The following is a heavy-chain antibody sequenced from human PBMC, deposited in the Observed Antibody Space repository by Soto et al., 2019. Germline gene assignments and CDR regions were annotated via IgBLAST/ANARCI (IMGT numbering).Heavy chain of an antibody. CDR2: IRSKAYGGTT. V-gene: IGHV3-49*04. Sequence: GSVRLSCTAAGFTFGDYAMSWVRQAPGRGLEWVGFIRSKAYGGTTEYAASVKGRFTISRDDSKSIAYLQMNSLKTEDTAVYYCTRDLPAYSSSWYPFDSWGQGTLVTVSS. CDR3: TRDLPAYSSSWYPFDS. J-gene: IGHJ4*02. D-gene: IGHD6-13*01. CDR1: GFTFGDYA.